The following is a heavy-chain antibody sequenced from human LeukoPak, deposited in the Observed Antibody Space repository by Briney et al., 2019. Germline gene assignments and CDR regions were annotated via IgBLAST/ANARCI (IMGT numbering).Heavy chain of an antibody. CDR1: GLTFSTCA. V-gene: IGHV3-23*01. Sequence: GSLRLSCAASGLTFSTCAMRWVRQAPGKGLEWVSAINGGGGTTYYADSVRGRFTISRDNSKNTLYLQMDSLRADDTAVYYCAKVFNTYYFDYWGQGTLVTVSS. CDR3: AKVFNTYYFDY. CDR2: INGGGGTT. J-gene: IGHJ4*02.